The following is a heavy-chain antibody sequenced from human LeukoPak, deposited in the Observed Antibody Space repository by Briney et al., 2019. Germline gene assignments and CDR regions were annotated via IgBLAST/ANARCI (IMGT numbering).Heavy chain of an antibody. CDR3: ARDGRRTGGVIET. CDR1: GFTVSSNY. Sequence: GGSLRLSCAASGFTVSSNYMSWVCQAPGKGLEWVSVIYSGGATYYADSVKGRFTISRDNSKNTLYLQMNSLRAEDTAVYYCARDGRRTGGVIETWGQGTLVTVSS. CDR2: IYSGGAT. D-gene: IGHD3-16*01. V-gene: IGHV3-53*01. J-gene: IGHJ4*02.